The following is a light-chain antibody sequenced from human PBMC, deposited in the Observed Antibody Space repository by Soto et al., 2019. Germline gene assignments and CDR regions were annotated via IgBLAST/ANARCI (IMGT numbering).Light chain of an antibody. Sequence: QSVLTQSPSASGTPGQRVTISCSGGSSNIGGNPVDWYQQFPGTAPKLLIYDNNERPSGIPDRFSGSKSGTSATLDITGLQTGDEGDYYCGTWDSRLRVVVFGGGTKLTVL. CDR1: SSNIGGNP. J-gene: IGLJ2*01. CDR3: GTWDSRLRVVV. V-gene: IGLV1-51*01. CDR2: DNN.